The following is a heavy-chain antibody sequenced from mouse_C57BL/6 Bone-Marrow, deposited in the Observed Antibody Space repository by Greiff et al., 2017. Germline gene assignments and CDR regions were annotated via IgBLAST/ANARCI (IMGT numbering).Heavy chain of an antibody. CDR3: VSYYSKRNWYFDV. V-gene: IGHV1-50*01. CDR1: GYTFTSYW. D-gene: IGHD2-5*01. Sequence: VQLQQPGAELVKPGASVKLSCKASGYTFTSYWMQWVKQRPGQGLEWIGEIDPSDSYTNSNQKFKGKATLTVDTSSSTAYMQLSSLTSEDSAVYYCVSYYSKRNWYFDVWGTGTTVTVSS. CDR2: IDPSDSYT. J-gene: IGHJ1*03.